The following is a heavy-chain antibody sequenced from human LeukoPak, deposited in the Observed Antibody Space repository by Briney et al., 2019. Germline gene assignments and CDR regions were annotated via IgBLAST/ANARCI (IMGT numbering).Heavy chain of an antibody. D-gene: IGHD1-26*01. Sequence: GGSLRLSCAASGFTFSSYKMNWVRQAPGKGLEWVSYISSSGSTIYYADSVKGRFTISRDNAKNSLYLQMNSLRAEDTAVYYCARDGWELHDAFDIWGQGTMVTVSS. V-gene: IGHV3-48*03. CDR1: GFTFSSYK. J-gene: IGHJ3*02. CDR3: ARDGWELHDAFDI. CDR2: ISSSGSTI.